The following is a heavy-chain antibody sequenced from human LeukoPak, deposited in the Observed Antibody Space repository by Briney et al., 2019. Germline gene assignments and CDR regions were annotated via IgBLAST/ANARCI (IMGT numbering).Heavy chain of an antibody. CDR2: IRYDGSNK. CDR1: GFTFSSYG. CDR3: AMSPYGSGSYYEVLSYYYGMDV. D-gene: IGHD3-10*01. Sequence: PGGSLRLSCAASGFTFSSYGMHWVRQAPGKGLEWVAFIRYDGSNKYYADSVKGRFTISRDNSKNTLYLQMNSLRAEDTAVYYCAMSPYGSGSYYEVLSYYYGMDVWGQGTTVTVSS. V-gene: IGHV3-30*02. J-gene: IGHJ6*02.